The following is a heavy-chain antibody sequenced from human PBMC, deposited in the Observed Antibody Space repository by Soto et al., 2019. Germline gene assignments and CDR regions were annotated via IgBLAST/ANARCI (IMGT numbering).Heavy chain of an antibody. D-gene: IGHD5-18*01. Sequence: EVQLVESGGGLVQPGGSLRLSCAASGFTFSSYWMHWVRQVPGKGLVWVSRINSDGSTTRYADSVKGRFTSSRDNAKNTLDRQMNSLRAEDAAVYYCARDTMATAPVDYWGQGTLVTVSS. CDR3: ARDTMATAPVDY. CDR1: GFTFSSYW. J-gene: IGHJ4*02. CDR2: INSDGSTT. V-gene: IGHV3-74*01.